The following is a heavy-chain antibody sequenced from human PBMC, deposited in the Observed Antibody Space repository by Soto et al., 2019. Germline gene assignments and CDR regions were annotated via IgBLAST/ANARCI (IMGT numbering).Heavy chain of an antibody. CDR1: GYTFTNYG. V-gene: IGHV1-18*01. D-gene: IGHD3-22*01. Sequence: QVQLVQSGAEVKKPGASVKVSCKASGYTFTNYGISRVRQAPGQGLEWMGWISVYNGNTNYAQKLQGRVTMTTDTSTSTAYVELRSLRSDDTAVYYCARDPSHYFDSSGYFDWGQGTLVTVSS. CDR2: ISVYNGNT. CDR3: ARDPSHYFDSSGYFD. J-gene: IGHJ4*02.